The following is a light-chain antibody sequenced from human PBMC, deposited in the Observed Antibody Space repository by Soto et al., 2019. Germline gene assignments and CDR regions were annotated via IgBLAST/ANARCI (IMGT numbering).Light chain of an antibody. CDR1: QDISNY. J-gene: IGKJ3*01. CDR2: DAS. V-gene: IGKV1-33*01. CDR3: QQYDNLPLT. Sequence: DIPMTQSPSSLSASVGDRVTITCQASQDISNYLNWYQQKPGKAPKLLIYDASNLETGVPSRFSGSGSGTELTFTISSLQPEDIATSYCQQYDNLPLTFGPGTKVDIK.